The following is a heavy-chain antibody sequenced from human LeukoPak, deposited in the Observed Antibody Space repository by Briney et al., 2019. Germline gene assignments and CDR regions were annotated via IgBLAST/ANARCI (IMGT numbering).Heavy chain of an antibody. CDR2: ITSSSSII. Sequence: PGGSLRLSFAASGFTFSSSTMNWVRQAPGRGLEWISHITSSSSIIYYADSVKGRFTISRDNSKNTLYLQMNSLRAEDTAVYYCAKPGAYYGSGRSHFDYWGQGTLVTVSS. CDR3: AKPGAYYGSGRSHFDY. CDR1: GFTFSSST. J-gene: IGHJ4*02. D-gene: IGHD3-10*01. V-gene: IGHV3-48*01.